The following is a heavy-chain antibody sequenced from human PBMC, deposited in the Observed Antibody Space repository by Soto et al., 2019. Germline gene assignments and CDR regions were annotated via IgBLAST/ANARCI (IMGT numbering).Heavy chain of an antibody. CDR3: ARGPRGVYGNDY. D-gene: IGHD2-8*01. J-gene: IGHJ4*02. CDR2: INMDGTNS. Sequence: EVQLVESGGGLVQPGGSLRLSCAASGFTFSNDWMHWVRQGPGKGLVWLSRINMDGTNSNYADSVKGRFAISRDNAKNTLYLKMDSLRVEDTAVYFCARGPRGVYGNDYWGQGALVTVSS. V-gene: IGHV3-74*01. CDR1: GFTFSNDW.